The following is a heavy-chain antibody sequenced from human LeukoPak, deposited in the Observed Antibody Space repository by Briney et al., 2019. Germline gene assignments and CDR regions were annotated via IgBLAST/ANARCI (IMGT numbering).Heavy chain of an antibody. CDR1: GFTVTNYA. CDR2: ISGRDDST. J-gene: IGHJ4*02. V-gene: IGHV3-23*01. D-gene: IGHD3-9*01. CDR3: AIWGDYDILTGYYDPDY. Sequence: PGGSLRLSCAASGFTVTNYAMYWVRQAPGKGQEWVSAISGRDDSTYYADSVKGRFTISRDTSKNTLFLQMNSLRAEDTAVYYCAIWGDYDILTGYYDPDYWGQGTLVTVSS.